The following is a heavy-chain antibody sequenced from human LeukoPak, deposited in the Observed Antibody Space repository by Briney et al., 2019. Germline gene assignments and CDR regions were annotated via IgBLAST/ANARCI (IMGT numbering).Heavy chain of an antibody. CDR2: XXPDSGGX. D-gene: IGHD7-27*01. V-gene: IGHV1-2*02. CDR3: ARGPTHGDDY. Sequence: ASVKVSCKASGYTXTGXYXXXXXXXXGXXXXXXGWXXPDSGGXNFAQKFQGRVTMTRDTSISTAYMELSSLRSDXTAVYYCARGPTHGDDYWGQGTLVTVSS. CDR1: GYTXTGXY. J-gene: IGHJ4*02.